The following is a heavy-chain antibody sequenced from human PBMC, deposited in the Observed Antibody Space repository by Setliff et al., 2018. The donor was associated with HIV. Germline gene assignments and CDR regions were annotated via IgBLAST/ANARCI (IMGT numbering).Heavy chain of an antibody. J-gene: IGHJ4*02. V-gene: IGHV3-9*01. CDR3: ARDRDQGYSSGWPRD. CDR1: GFSFDDSA. CDR2: INWNSDTI. D-gene: IGHD6-19*01. Sequence: PGGSLRLSCAASGFSFDDSAMHWVRQAPGKGLEWVSGINWNSDTIAYADSVKGRFTISRDNAKNSLYLQMNSLRAEDTAVYYCARDRDQGYSSGWPRDWGQGTLVTVSS.